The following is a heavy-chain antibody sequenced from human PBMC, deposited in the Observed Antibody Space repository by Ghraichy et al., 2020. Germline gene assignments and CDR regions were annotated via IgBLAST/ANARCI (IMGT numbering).Heavy chain of an antibody. Sequence: ASVKVSCKAFGYTFTDYYMHWVRQAPGQGLEWMGLMNPNSGGTTYAQKFQGRVTMTRDTSISTAYMELSRLTSDDTALYYCSRDVSGSYDYWGQGTLVTVSS. CDR3: SRDVSGSYDY. D-gene: IGHD1-26*01. V-gene: IGHV1-2*02. CDR2: MNPNSGGT. J-gene: IGHJ4*02. CDR1: GYTFTDYY.